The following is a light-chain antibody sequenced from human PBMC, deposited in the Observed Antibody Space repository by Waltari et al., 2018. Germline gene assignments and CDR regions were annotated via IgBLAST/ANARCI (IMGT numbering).Light chain of an antibody. Sequence: DIQLTQSPSSLSASVGDRVTITCRVSQGISSYLNWYRQKPGKVHKLLFYSASNLQSGVPSRFSGSGSGTDFTLTISSLQPDDSATYYCQQYHDYSAFGQGTKLEIK. J-gene: IGKJ2*01. V-gene: IGKV1-27*01. CDR3: QQYHDYSA. CDR2: SAS. CDR1: QGISSY.